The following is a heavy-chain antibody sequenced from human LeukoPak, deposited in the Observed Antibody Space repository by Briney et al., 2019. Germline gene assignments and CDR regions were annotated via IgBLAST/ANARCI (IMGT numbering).Heavy chain of an antibody. D-gene: IGHD6-6*01. Sequence: GGSLRLSCAASGFTFSSYSMNWVRQAPGKGLEWVSSISSSSSYIYYADSVKGRFTISRDNAKNSLYLQMNSLRAEDTAVYYCARDLSYLGSSSSLDYWGQGTLVTVSS. CDR1: GFTFSSYS. J-gene: IGHJ4*02. CDR2: ISSSSSYI. CDR3: ARDLSYLGSSSSLDY. V-gene: IGHV3-21*01.